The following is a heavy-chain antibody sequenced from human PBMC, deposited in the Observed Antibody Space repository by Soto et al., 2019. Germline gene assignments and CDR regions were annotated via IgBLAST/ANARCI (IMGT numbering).Heavy chain of an antibody. Sequence: QVQLVQSGAEVKKPGASVKVSCKASGYTFTSYGISWVRQAPGQGLEWMGWISAYNGNTNYAQKLQGRLTMTTDPSTSTAYMELRSLRSDDTAVYYCARVNSEGPKWVDFDYWGQGTLVTVSS. CDR2: ISAYNGNT. CDR1: GYTFTSYG. D-gene: IGHD2-15*01. V-gene: IGHV1-18*01. CDR3: ARVNSEGPKWVDFDY. J-gene: IGHJ4*02.